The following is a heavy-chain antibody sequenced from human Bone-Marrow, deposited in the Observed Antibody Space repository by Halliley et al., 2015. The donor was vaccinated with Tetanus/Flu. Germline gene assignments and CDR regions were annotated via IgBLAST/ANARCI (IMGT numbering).Heavy chain of an antibody. CDR3: ARVAVTGGPIEENDAFDI. J-gene: IGHJ3*02. Sequence: SLRLSCAASGFTFRNYEMNWVRQAPGKGLEWVSYISSSGTTIHYIDSVKGRFTISRDNAKNSLYLQMNSLRAEDTAVYYCARVAVTGGPIEENDAFDIWGQGAMVTVSS. D-gene: IGHD2-15*01. CDR1: GFTFRNYE. CDR2: ISSSGTTI. V-gene: IGHV3-48*03.